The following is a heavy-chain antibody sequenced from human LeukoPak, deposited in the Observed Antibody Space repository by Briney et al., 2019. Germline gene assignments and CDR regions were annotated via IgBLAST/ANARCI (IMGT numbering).Heavy chain of an antibody. J-gene: IGHJ6*04. CDR1: GFTFSSYV. D-gene: IGHD3-10*02. Sequence: GGSLRLSCAASGFTFSSYVLHWVRQAPGKGLEWVAVISSHGSQKYYADSVKGRFTISRDNSMNTLFVQMNSLRAEDTAVYYCAELGITMIGGVWGKGTTVTISS. V-gene: IGHV3-30*04. CDR3: AELGITMIGGV. CDR2: ISSHGSQK.